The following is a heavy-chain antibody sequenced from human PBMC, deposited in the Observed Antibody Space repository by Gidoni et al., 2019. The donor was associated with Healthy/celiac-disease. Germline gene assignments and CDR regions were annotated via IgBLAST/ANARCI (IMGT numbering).Heavy chain of an antibody. Sequence: QVQLVQSGSELKKPGAAVKVSCKASGYTFTSYDMNWVRQAPGQGLEWMGWITTNTGNPTYAQGFTGRFVFSLDTSVSTAYLQICSLKAEDTAVYYCARDKTAAGQIYYYYGMDVWGQGTTVTVSS. J-gene: IGHJ6*02. CDR1: GYTFTSYD. V-gene: IGHV7-4-1*01. CDR2: ITTNTGNP. CDR3: ARDKTAAGQIYYYYGMDV. D-gene: IGHD6-13*01.